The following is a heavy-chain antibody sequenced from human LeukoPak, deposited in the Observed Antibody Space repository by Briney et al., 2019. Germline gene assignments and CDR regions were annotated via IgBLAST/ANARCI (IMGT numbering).Heavy chain of an antibody. Sequence: LSGGSLRLSCAASGFTFSSYWMHWVRQAPGKGLVWVSAISGSGGSTYYADSVKGRFTISRDNSKNTLYLQMNSLRAEDTAVYYCAIPEWLSNPLDLGMDVWGQGTTVTVSS. V-gene: IGHV3-23*01. D-gene: IGHD3-3*01. J-gene: IGHJ6*02. CDR1: GFTFSSYW. CDR3: AIPEWLSNPLDLGMDV. CDR2: ISGSGGST.